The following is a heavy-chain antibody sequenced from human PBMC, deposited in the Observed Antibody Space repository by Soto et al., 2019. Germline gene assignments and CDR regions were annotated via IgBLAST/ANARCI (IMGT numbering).Heavy chain of an antibody. CDR2: IIPIFGTA. CDR1: GGTFSSYA. D-gene: IGHD4-4*01. Sequence: ASVKVSCKASGGTFSSYAISWVRQAPGQGLEWIGGIIPIFGTANYAQKFQGRVTITADESTSTAYMELSSLRSEDTAVYYCASSNYAQSYTYGMDVWGQGTTVTVSS. J-gene: IGHJ6*02. CDR3: ASSNYAQSYTYGMDV. V-gene: IGHV1-69*13.